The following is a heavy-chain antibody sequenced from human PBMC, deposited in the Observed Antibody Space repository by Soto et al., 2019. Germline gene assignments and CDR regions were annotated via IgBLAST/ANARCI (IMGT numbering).Heavy chain of an antibody. D-gene: IGHD1-1*01. CDR3: AKDSEKLVRGCDAY. CDR1: GFTFSSYA. CDR2: ISGSGGST. Sequence: GGSLRLSCAASGFTFSSYAMSWVRQAPGKGLEWVSAISGSGGSTYYADSVKGRLTISRDNSKNTLYLQMNSLRAEDTAVYYCAKDSEKLVRGCDAYWGQGTLVTVSS. V-gene: IGHV3-23*01. J-gene: IGHJ4*02.